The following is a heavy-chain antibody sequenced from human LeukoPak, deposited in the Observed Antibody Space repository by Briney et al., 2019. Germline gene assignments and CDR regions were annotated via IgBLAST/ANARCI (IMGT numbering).Heavy chain of an antibody. CDR3: AKGYSHFDY. Sequence: GGSLRLSCAASGFTFSSYAMTWVRQAPGKGLEWVSTISVSGSSTYYADSVKGRFTISRDSSKNTLSLQMNSLRAEDTAVYYCAKGYSHFDYWGQGTLVTVSS. CDR2: ISVSGSST. D-gene: IGHD5-12*01. V-gene: IGHV3-23*01. J-gene: IGHJ4*02. CDR1: GFTFSSYA.